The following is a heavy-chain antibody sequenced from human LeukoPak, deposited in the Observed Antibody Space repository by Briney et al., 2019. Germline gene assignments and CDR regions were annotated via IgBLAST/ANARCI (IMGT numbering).Heavy chain of an antibody. Sequence: GGSLRLSCAASGFTFSSHSMNWVRQAPGKGLEWVSSISSSSSYIYYADSVKGRFTISRDNAKNSLYLQKNSLRAEDTAVYYCARGGEYSGYDPEGYWGQGTLVTVSS. CDR2: ISSSSSYI. J-gene: IGHJ4*02. V-gene: IGHV3-21*01. D-gene: IGHD5-12*01. CDR3: ARGGEYSGYDPEGY. CDR1: GFTFSSHS.